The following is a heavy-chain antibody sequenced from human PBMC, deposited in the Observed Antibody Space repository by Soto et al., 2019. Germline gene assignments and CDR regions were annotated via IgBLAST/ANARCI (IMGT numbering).Heavy chain of an antibody. J-gene: IGHJ6*02. CDR3: ARHGWDWRGPNALLGYYGMDV. V-gene: IGHV5-10-1*03. D-gene: IGHD7-27*01. Sequence: EVQLVQSGAEVKKPGESLRISCKGSGYSFTSYWISWVRQMPGKGLEWMGRIDPSDSYTNYSPSFQGHVTISADKSISTAYLQWSSLKASDTAMYYCARHGWDWRGPNALLGYYGMDVWGQGTTVTVSS. CDR2: IDPSDSYT. CDR1: GYSFTSYW.